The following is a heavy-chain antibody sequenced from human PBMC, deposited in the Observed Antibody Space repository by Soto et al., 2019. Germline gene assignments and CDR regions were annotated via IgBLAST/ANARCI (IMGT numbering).Heavy chain of an antibody. CDR3: ARGPLRNWFDP. CDR1: GYTFTSYA. J-gene: IGHJ5*02. CDR2: INAGNSNT. Sequence: VKVSCKASGYTFTSYAMHWVRQAPGQRPEWMGWINAGNSNTKYSQKFQGRVTITKSTSASTAYMELSSLRSEDTAVYYCARGPLRNWFDPWGQGTLVTVSS. V-gene: IGHV1-3*01.